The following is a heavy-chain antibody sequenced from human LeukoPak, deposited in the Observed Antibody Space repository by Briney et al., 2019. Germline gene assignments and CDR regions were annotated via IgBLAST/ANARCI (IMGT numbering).Heavy chain of an antibody. D-gene: IGHD3-10*01. Sequence: SETLSLTCTVSGGSISSYYWSWIRQPAGKGLEWIGRIYTSGSTNYNPSLKSRVTMSVDTSKNQFSLKLSSVTAADTAVYYCARSRRVGRSYYGSGTGLPTDYYYYYMDVWGKGTTVTVSS. CDR1: GGSISSYY. CDR2: IYTSGST. V-gene: IGHV4-4*07. CDR3: ARSRRVGRSYYGSGTGLPTDYYYYYMDV. J-gene: IGHJ6*03.